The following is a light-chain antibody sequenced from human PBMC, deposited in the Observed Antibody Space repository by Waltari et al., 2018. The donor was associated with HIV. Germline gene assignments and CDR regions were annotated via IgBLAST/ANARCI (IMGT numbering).Light chain of an antibody. V-gene: IGKV4-1*01. J-gene: IGKJ2*01. CDR3: QQYYSTPNT. CDR1: QRVLYSSNNYNY. CDR2: WAS. Sequence: DIEMTQSPDSLVVSLGERATIDCKSSQRVLYSSNNYNYLAWYQQKPGQPPKRLIYWASNRGSGVPDRFSGSGSGTDFTLTISNLQAEDVAVYYCQQYYSTPNTFGQGTKLEIK.